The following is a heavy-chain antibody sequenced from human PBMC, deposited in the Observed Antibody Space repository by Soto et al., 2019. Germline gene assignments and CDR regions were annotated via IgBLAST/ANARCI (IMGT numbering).Heavy chain of an antibody. V-gene: IGHV3-23*01. Sequence: GGSLRLSCAASGFTFSSYAMSWVRQAPGKGLEWVSAISGSGGSTYYADSVKGRFTISRDNSKNTLYLQMNSLRAEDTAVYYCGKSASPKGYHYDGMAGWGKGTKVTVSS. J-gene: IGHJ6*04. D-gene: IGHD3-3*01. CDR3: GKSASPKGYHYDGMAG. CDR1: GFTFSSYA. CDR2: ISGSGGST.